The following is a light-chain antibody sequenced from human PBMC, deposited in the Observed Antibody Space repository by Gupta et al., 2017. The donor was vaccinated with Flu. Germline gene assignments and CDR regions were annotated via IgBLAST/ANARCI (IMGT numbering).Light chain of an antibody. V-gene: IGKV2-28*01. CDR2: LGS. CDR3: MEALQTPYT. CDR1: QSLMYSNGYNY. J-gene: IGKJ2*01. Sequence: ISCRSSQSLMYSNGYNYLDWYLQKPGQSLQLLIYLGSNRASGVPDRFSGSGSDTDFTLKISRVEAEDVGVYYCMEALQTPYTFGQGTKLEIK.